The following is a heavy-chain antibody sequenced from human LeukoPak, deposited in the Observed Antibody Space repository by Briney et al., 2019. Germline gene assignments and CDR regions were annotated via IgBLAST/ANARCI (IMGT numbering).Heavy chain of an antibody. Sequence: ASVKVSCKTSGYTFSDYTIHWVRQAPGQGLEWMGWINPSSNAANYAQRFEGRVSLTRDTSISTAGMVLTSLTSDDTGVYYCARSRELLDFDTWGQGTLVSVSS. CDR1: GYTFSDYT. CDR2: INPSSNAA. D-gene: IGHD3-10*01. J-gene: IGHJ4*02. CDR3: ARSRELLDFDT. V-gene: IGHV1-2*02.